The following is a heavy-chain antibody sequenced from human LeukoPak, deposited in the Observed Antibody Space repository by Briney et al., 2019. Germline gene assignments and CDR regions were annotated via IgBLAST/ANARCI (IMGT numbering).Heavy chain of an antibody. CDR1: GFNFSSYS. CDR3: AREGGSGWYSGWFDP. CDR2: ITGSSRAI. Sequence: GGSLRLSCEGSGFNFSSYSMNWVRQAPGKGLEWVSFITGSSRAIYYADSVKGRFTISRDNAENSLYLQMNSLRAEDTAVYYCAREGGSGWYSGWFDPWGQGTLVTVSS. D-gene: IGHD6-19*01. J-gene: IGHJ5*02. V-gene: IGHV3-48*04.